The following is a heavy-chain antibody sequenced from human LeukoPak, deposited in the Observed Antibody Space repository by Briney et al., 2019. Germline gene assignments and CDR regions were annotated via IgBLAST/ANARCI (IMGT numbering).Heavy chain of an antibody. CDR1: GFXFNNHA. CDR2: ISFDGSQK. V-gene: IGHV3-30-3*01. CDR3: TRDRYQYDTSGYYYHFYYYGMDV. D-gene: IGHD3-22*01. J-gene: IGHJ6*02. Sequence: PGGSLRLSCATSGFXFNNHAIQWVRQAPGKGLEWEAVISFDGSQKYYADSVRGRFTISRDNSKSSLFLQMNVLRAEDTAIYYCTRDRYQYDTSGYYYHFYYYGMDVWGQGTTVTVSS.